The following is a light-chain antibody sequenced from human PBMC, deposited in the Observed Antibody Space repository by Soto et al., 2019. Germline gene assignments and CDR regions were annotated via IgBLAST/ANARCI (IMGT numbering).Light chain of an antibody. V-gene: IGLV1-44*01. CDR3: AAWDDSLNRVV. CDR1: SSNIGSNI. CDR2: ADN. J-gene: IGLJ2*01. Sequence: QSALTQPPSASGTPGQRVTISCSGSSSNIGSNIVNWYQQLPGTAPKLLISADNQRPSGVPDRFSGSKSGTSASLAFSGLQSEDEADYYCAAWDDSLNRVVFGGGTKVTVL.